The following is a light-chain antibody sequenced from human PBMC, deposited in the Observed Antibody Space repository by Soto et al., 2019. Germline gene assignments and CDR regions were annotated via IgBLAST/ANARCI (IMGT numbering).Light chain of an antibody. V-gene: IGKV1-33*01. CDR3: HHYNNLPPFT. Sequence: DIQMTQSPSSLSASVGARVSITCQASQDIRTSLSWFQHKPGRAPKLLIYGASYLETGVPSRFRGSGSGTDFTFTISSLQPEDTATYYCHHYNNLPPFTFGPGTIVDIK. J-gene: IGKJ3*01. CDR2: GAS. CDR1: QDIRTS.